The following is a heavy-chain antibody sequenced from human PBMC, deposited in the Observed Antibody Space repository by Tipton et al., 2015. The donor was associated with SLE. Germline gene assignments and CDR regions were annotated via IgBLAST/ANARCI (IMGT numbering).Heavy chain of an antibody. CDR2: MSGGGGST. D-gene: IGHD1-14*01. J-gene: IGHJ4*02. CDR3: ATSRSFDY. V-gene: IGHV3-23*01. Sequence: GSLRLSCAASEFTFSSYVMSWVRQAPGRGLEWVSAMSGGGGSTYYADSVKGRFTISRDNSKNTLYLQMNSLRADDTAVYYCATSRSFDYWGQGTVVTVSS. CDR1: EFTFSSYV.